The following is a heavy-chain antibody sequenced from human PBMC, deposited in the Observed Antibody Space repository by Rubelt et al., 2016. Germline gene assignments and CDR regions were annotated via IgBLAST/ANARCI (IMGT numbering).Heavy chain of an antibody. V-gene: IGHV3-21*01. CDR3: STSLDI. J-gene: IGHJ3*02. CDR1: GFTFTTAG. CDR2: IVYSGDSQ. Sequence: GGGLVQPGGSLRLSCAASGFTFTTAGMTWIRQAPGKGLEWVSTIVYSGDSQYYADSVKGRFTISRDNARNALFLQMNNLRADDTAVYYCSTSLDIWGQGTMVSVSS.